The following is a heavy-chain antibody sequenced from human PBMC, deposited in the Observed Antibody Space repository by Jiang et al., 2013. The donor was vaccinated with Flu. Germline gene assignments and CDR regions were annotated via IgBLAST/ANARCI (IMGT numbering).Heavy chain of an antibody. CDR3: ARDPYSGTYGAFDI. CDR2: TRQDESEQ. V-gene: IGHV3-7*03. J-gene: IGHJ3*02. CDR1: GFTFGAYW. D-gene: IGHD1-26*01. Sequence: QLVESGGGLVQPGGSLRLSCAASGFTFGAYWMSWLRQTPGKGLEWLANTRQDESEQYYVDSVKGRFTISRDNSKNSLYLQMNSLRVEDTAVYYCARDPYSGTYGAFDIWGQGTMVTVSS.